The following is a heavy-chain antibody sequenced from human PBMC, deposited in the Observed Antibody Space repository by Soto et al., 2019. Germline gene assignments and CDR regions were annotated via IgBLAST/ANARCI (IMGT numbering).Heavy chain of an antibody. CDR3: VRETSRRGGMDV. J-gene: IGHJ6*02. CDR1: GFTFSSYW. CDR2: GNSDGSRT. Sequence: EVQLVESGGGLVQPGGSLRLSCAASGFTFSSYWMHWVRQAPGKGLVWVSRGNSDGSRTSYADSVKGRFNISRDNAKNTWYREMNSLRAEDTAVYYCVRETSRRGGMDVWGQGTTVTVSS. V-gene: IGHV3-74*01.